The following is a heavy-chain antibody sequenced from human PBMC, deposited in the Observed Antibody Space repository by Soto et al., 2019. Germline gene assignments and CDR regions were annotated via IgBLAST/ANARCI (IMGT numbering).Heavy chain of an antibody. J-gene: IGHJ4*02. CDR1: GDTINTGGVS. CDR3: ARLRGLGEVSPYFDY. V-gene: IGHV4-30-2*01. CDR2: TYPSVGT. Sequence: PSESMELTCGFSGDTINTGGVSWAWIRQPPGKALEWIGHTYPSVGTNYNPSLKRRVTISLDRSKNHFSLTLRSVTAADTAVYYCARLRGLGEVSPYFDYWGQGVLVTVSS. D-gene: IGHD3-10*01.